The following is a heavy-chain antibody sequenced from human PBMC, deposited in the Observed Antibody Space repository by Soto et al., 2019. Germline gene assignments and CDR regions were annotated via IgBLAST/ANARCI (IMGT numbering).Heavy chain of an antibody. V-gene: IGHV4-34*01. CDR3: ARCQKGGYDYFGKPRKYYFDY. CDR1: GGSFSGYY. D-gene: IGHD5-12*01. CDR2: INHSGST. Sequence: PSETLSLTCAVYGGSFSGYYWSWIRQPPGKGLEWIGEINHSGSTNYNPSLKSRVTISVDTSKNQFSLKLSSVTAADTAVYYCARCQKGGYDYFGKPRKYYFDYWGQGTLVTVSS. J-gene: IGHJ4*02.